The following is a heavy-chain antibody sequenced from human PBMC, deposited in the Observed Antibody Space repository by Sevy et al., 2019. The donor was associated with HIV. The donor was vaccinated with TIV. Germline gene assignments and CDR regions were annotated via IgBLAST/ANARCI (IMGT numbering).Heavy chain of an antibody. D-gene: IGHD2-2*02. CDR2: LSFGCGKI. J-gene: IGHJ4*02. CDR3: AKDGYTRPLDY. CDR1: GFNFNIYS. Sequence: GGSLRLSWVVSGFNFNIYSMSWVRQAPGKGLEWVATLSFGCGKINYADSVTDRFIISRDDSKNTLYLQMNSLRAEHTAVYFCAKDGYTRPLDYWGQGTLVTVSS. V-gene: IGHV3-23*01.